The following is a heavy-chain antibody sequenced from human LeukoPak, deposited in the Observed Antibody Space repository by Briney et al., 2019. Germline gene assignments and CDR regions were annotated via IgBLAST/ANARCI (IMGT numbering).Heavy chain of an antibody. CDR1: GFTFSTYA. V-gene: IGHV3-23*01. CDR3: AKDRHGVTS. J-gene: IGHJ4*02. Sequence: GGSLRLSCAASGFTFSTYAMSWVRQAPGKGLEWVSVISSTGGSTFYADSVKGLFTISRDSSKSTLFLQINTLRAEDTAIYYCAKDRHGVTSGGQGTLVTVSS. CDR2: ISSTGGST. D-gene: IGHD3-3*01.